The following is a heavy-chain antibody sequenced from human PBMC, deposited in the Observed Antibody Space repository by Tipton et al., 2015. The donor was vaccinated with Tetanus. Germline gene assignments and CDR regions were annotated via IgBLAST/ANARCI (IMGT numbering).Heavy chain of an antibody. D-gene: IGHD6-25*01. V-gene: IGHV3-11*04. J-gene: IGHJ4*02. CDR2: ISSSGKTV. Sequence: GSLRLSCVASGFTFSDHYMSWIRQAPGKGLEWVSYISSSGKTVHYADAVKGRFTISRDSAKNSLFLEMSSLRADDTAVYYCVSGSALDYWGQGTLITVSS. CDR1: GFTFSDHY. CDR3: VSGSALDY.